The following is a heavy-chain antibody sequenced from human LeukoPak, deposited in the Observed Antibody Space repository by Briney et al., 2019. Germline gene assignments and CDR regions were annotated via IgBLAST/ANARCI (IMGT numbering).Heavy chain of an antibody. V-gene: IGHV3-20*04. D-gene: IGHD4-17*01. CDR1: GFTFDDYG. Sequence: GGSLRLSCVASGFTFDDYGMTWVRQPPGKGLEWDSGINWNGDRTAYAASVKGRFTISRDNAKNSLFVQMNSLRAEDTALYFCARVVTTVTTRTFNFYYYGLDVWGQGTTVTGSS. J-gene: IGHJ6*01. CDR3: ARVVTTVTTRTFNFYYYGLDV. CDR2: INWNGDRT.